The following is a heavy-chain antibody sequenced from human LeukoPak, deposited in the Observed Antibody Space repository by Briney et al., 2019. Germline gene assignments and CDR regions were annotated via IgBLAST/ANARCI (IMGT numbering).Heavy chain of an antibody. Sequence: PSETLSLTCTVSGGSISSYYWSWIRQPPGKGLGWIGYIYYSGSTNYNPSLKSRVTISVDTSKNQFSLKLSSVTAADTAVYYCARQQRYCSSTSCYSVWFDPWGQGTLVTVSS. J-gene: IGHJ5*02. V-gene: IGHV4-59*08. CDR1: GGSISSYY. CDR2: IYYSGST. D-gene: IGHD2-2*01. CDR3: ARQQRYCSSTSCYSVWFDP.